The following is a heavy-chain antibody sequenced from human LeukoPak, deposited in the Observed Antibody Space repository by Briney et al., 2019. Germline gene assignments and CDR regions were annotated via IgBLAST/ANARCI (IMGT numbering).Heavy chain of an antibody. J-gene: IGHJ3*02. V-gene: IGHV5-51*01. D-gene: IGHD2-15*01. CDR2: IYPGDSLT. Sequence: GESLKISCQDSGYNFTNYWIGWVRQMPGKGLGWMGIIYPGDSLTRYSPSFQGHVTISADRSITTAYLQWSSLTAADTAMYYCARPLRDGSYDAFDIWGQGTRVTVSS. CDR1: GYNFTNYW. CDR3: ARPLRDGSYDAFDI.